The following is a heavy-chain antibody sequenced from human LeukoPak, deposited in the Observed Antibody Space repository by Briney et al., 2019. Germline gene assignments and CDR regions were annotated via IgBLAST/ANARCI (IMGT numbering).Heavy chain of an antibody. D-gene: IGHD3-22*01. V-gene: IGHV3-7*01. CDR2: IKQDGSEK. CDR3: ARDLWVYYYDSSSTLDY. Sequence: GGSLRLSCAASGFTFSSYWMSWVRQAPGKGLEWVANIKQDGSEKYYVDSVKGRFTISRDNAKNSLYLQMNSLRAEDTAVYYCARDLWVYYYDSSSTLDYWGQGTLVTISS. CDR1: GFTFSSYW. J-gene: IGHJ4*02.